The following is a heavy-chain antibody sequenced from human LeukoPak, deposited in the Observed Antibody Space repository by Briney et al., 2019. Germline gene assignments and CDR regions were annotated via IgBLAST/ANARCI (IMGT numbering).Heavy chain of an antibody. Sequence: GGSLRLSCAASGFTFSSYSMNWVRQAPGKGLEWVSSISSSSSYIYYADSVKGRFTISRDNSKNTLYLQMNSLRAEDTAVYYCARYCGGDCYSDLRDVFDIWGQGTMVTVSS. V-gene: IGHV3-21*01. CDR2: ISSSSSYI. J-gene: IGHJ3*02. CDR3: ARYCGGDCYSDLRDVFDI. CDR1: GFTFSSYS. D-gene: IGHD2-21*02.